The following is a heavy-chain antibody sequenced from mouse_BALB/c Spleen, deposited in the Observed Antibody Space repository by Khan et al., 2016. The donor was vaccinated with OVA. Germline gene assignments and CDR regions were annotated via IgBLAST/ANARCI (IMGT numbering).Heavy chain of an antibody. D-gene: IGHD1-1*01. CDR1: GYTFINYW. J-gene: IGHJ2*01. CDR2: INPSIGYT. CDR3: ARRVLRCDFDY. V-gene: IGHV1-7*01. Sequence: QIQLVQSGAELAKPGASVKMSCKASGYTFINYWILWVKQRPGQGLEWIGYINPSIGYTENNQNFKDKATLTADKSSSTAYMQLSSLTSEESAVYYGARRVLRCDFDYWGQGTTLTVSS.